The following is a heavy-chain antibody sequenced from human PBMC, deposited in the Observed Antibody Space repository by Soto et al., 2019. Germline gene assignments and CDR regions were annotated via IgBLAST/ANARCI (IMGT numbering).Heavy chain of an antibody. D-gene: IGHD3-3*01. V-gene: IGHV3-33*01. CDR3: AREIGVVSPYYYYGMDV. Sequence: QVQLVESGGGVVQPGRSLRLSCAASGFTFSSYGMHWVRQAPGKGLEWVAVIWYDGSNKYYADSVKGRFTISRDNSKNTLYLQMNSLRAEDTAVYYCAREIGVVSPYYYYGMDVWGQGTTVTVSS. CDR2: IWYDGSNK. CDR1: GFTFSSYG. J-gene: IGHJ6*02.